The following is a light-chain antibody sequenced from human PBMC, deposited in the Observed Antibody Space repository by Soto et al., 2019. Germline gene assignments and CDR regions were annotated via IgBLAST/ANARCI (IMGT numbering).Light chain of an antibody. CDR3: AAWDDSLNVV. J-gene: IGLJ2*01. Sequence: QSVLTQPPSASGTPGQRVTISCSGSSSNIGSNYVYWYQQLPGTAPKLLIYRKNQRPSGVPDRFSGSKSGTSASLAISGLRSEDEADYYCAAWDDSLNVVFGGGTKLTVL. V-gene: IGLV1-47*01. CDR1: SSNIGSNY. CDR2: RKN.